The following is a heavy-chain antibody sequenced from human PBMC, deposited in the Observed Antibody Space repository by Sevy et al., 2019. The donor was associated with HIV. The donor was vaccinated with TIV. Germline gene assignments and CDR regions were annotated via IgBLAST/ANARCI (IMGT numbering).Heavy chain of an antibody. Sequence: GGSLRLSCAASGFTFSTYTMNWVRQAPGKGLEWVSSISSSSNYIYYADSVKGRFTISRDNAKNSLYLQMNSLRAEDTALYYCARPYGSGSWEAFDTWGQGTMVTVSS. V-gene: IGHV3-21*01. D-gene: IGHD3-10*01. CDR2: ISSSSNYI. CDR3: ARPYGSGSWEAFDT. CDR1: GFTFSTYT. J-gene: IGHJ3*02.